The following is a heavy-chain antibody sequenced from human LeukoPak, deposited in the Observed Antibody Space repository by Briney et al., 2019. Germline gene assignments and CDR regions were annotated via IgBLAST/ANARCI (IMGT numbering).Heavy chain of an antibody. CDR2: INPNSGGT. V-gene: IGHV1-2*02. J-gene: IGHJ4*02. CDR3: AREPFNWFDY. D-gene: IGHD1-20*01. Sequence: ASVKVSCKASGYTFTGYYMHWVRQAPGQGLEWMGWINPNSGGTNYAQKFHGSVTTTRDTSISTAYMELSRLRSDDTAVYYCAREPFNWFDYWGQGTLVTVSS. CDR1: GYTFTGYY.